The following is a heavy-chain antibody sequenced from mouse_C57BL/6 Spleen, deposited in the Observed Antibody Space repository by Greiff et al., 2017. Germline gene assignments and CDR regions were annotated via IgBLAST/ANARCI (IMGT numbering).Heavy chain of an antibody. CDR2: IYPGDGDT. D-gene: IGHD1-1*01. V-gene: IGHV1-82*01. CDR1: GYAFRSSW. CDR3: ARSVITTVVADFDY. Sequence: VQLQQSGPELVKPGASVKISCKASGYAFRSSWLNWVKQRPGKGLEWIGRIYPGDGDTNYNGKFKGKATLTADKSSSTAYMQLSSLTSEDSAVYFCARSVITTVVADFDYWGQGTTLTVSS. J-gene: IGHJ2*01.